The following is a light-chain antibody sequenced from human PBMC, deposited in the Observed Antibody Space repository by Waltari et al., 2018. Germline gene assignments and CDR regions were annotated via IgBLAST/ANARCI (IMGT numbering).Light chain of an antibody. Sequence: DIVMTQSPDSLALSLGERATINCKSSQTISYSTNNKNYLPWYQKKPGQPPSLLISWASSRESGVPDRFSGSGSGTDFTLTISSLQVEDVAIYYCQQYYSVPLTFGQGTKVGIK. CDR1: QTISYSTNNKNY. CDR2: WAS. CDR3: QQYYSVPLT. J-gene: IGKJ1*01. V-gene: IGKV4-1*01.